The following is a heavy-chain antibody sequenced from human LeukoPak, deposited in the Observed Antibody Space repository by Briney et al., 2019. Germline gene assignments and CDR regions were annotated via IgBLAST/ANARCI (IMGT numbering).Heavy chain of an antibody. CDR2: ISYDGSNK. D-gene: IGHD5-12*01. CDR3: ARDPVATILYYFDY. V-gene: IGHV3-30*03. CDR1: GFTFSSYG. Sequence: PGGSLRLSCAASGFTFSSYGMHWVRQAPGKGLEWVALISYDGSNKYYADSVKGRFTISRDNSKNTLYLQMNSLRAEDTAVYYCARDPVATILYYFDYWGQGTLVTVSS. J-gene: IGHJ4*02.